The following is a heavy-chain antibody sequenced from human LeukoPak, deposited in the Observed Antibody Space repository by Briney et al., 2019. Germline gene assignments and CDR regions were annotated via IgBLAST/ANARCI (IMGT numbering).Heavy chain of an antibody. D-gene: IGHD6-6*01. Sequence: PSETLSLTCAVYGGSFSGYYWSWIRQPPGKGLEWIGEINHSGSTNYNPSLKSRVTISVDTSKNQFSLKPSSVTAADTAVYYCARGGIAARLRSEYFQHWGQGTLVTVTS. CDR2: INHSGST. V-gene: IGHV4-34*01. J-gene: IGHJ1*01. CDR3: ARGGIAARLRSEYFQH. CDR1: GGSFSGYY.